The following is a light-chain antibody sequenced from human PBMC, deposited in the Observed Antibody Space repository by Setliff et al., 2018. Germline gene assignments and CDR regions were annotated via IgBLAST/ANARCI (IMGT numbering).Light chain of an antibody. J-gene: IGLJ3*02. V-gene: IGLV2-14*03. CDR1: SSDVGGYNY. CDR3: SSYTSSSTLPV. CDR2: DVS. Sequence: QSALAQPASVSGSPGQSITISCTGTSSDVGGYNYVSWYQQHPGKAPKLMIYDVSNRPSGVSNRFSGSKSGNTASLTISGLQAEDEADYYCSSYTSSSTLPVFGGGTRSPS.